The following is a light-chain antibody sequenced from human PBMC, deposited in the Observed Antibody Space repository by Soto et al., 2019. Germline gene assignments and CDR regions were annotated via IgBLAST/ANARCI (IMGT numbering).Light chain of an antibody. J-gene: IGKJ1*01. CDR1: QSISIY. CDR3: QQSYSTPWT. V-gene: IGKV1-39*01. Sequence: DIQMSQSPSSLSASVGDRVTITFRASQSISIYLNWYQQKPGKAPKLLIYAASSLQSGVPSRFSGSGSGTDFTLTISSPQPEDFATYYCQQSYSTPWTFGQGTNVDIK. CDR2: AAS.